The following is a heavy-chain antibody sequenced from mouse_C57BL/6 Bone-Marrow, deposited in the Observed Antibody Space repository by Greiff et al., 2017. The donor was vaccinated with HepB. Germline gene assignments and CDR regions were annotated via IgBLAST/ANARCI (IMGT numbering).Heavy chain of an antibody. CDR2: IYPGDGDT. CDR1: GYAFSSSW. Sequence: VKPGASVKISCKASGYAFSSSWMNWVKQRPGKGLEWIGRIYPGDGDTNNNGKFKGKATLTADKSSSTAYMQLSSLTSEDSAVYFCARYSNYLYFDVWGTGTTVTVSS. J-gene: IGHJ1*03. D-gene: IGHD2-5*01. CDR3: ARYSNYLYFDV. V-gene: IGHV1-82*01.